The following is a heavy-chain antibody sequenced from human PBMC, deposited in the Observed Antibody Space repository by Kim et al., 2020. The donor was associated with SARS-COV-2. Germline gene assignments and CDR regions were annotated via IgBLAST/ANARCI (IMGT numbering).Heavy chain of an antibody. CDR3: ARGVGALGSYYFDY. V-gene: IGHV4-59*13. CDR1: GGSISSYY. J-gene: IGHJ4*02. Sequence: SETLSLTCTVSGGSISSYYWSWIRQPPGKGLEWIGYIYYSGSTNYNPSLKSRVTISVDTSKNRFSLKLSSVTAADTAVYYCARGVGALGSYYFDYGGQGTLVTVSS. CDR2: IYYSGST. D-gene: IGHD3-10*01.